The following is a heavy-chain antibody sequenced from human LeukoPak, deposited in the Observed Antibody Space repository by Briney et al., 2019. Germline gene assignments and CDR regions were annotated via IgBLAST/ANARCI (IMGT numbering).Heavy chain of an antibody. Sequence: PGGSLRLSCAASGFTFSSYDMSWVRQAPGKGPEWVSAISGSGGNTYYADSVQGRFTISRDNSKNTLYLQMNSLRAEDTAIYYCANGRFYDRSGYYFPDFDYWGQGTLVTVSS. D-gene: IGHD3-22*01. CDR1: GFTFSSYD. V-gene: IGHV3-23*01. CDR3: ANGRFYDRSGYYFPDFDY. CDR2: ISGSGGNT. J-gene: IGHJ4*02.